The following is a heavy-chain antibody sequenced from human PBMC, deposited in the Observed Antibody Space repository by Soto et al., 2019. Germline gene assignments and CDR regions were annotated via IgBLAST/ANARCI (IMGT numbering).Heavy chain of an antibody. CDR1: GFTFSSYG. CDR2: IWYDGSNK. V-gene: IGHV3-33*01. CDR3: AREVTIFGVAPLGPYYYYGMDV. Sequence: PGGSLRLSCAASGFTFSSYGMHWVRQAPGKGLEWVAVIWYDGSNKYYADPVKGRFTISRDNSKNTLYLQMNSLRAEDTAVYYCAREVTIFGVAPLGPYYYYGMDVWGQGTTVTV. D-gene: IGHD3-3*01. J-gene: IGHJ6*02.